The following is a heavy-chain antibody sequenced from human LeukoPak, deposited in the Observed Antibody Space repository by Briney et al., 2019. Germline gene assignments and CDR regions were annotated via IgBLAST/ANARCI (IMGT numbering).Heavy chain of an antibody. D-gene: IGHD3-10*01. CDR1: GGSISSYY. V-gene: IGHV4-59*08. CDR3: ARLRGFGGYDYYMDV. J-gene: IGHJ6*03. CDR2: IYYSGST. Sequence: SETLSLACTVSGGSISSYYWSWIRQPPGKGLEWIGYIYYSGSTNYNPSLKSRVTISVDTSKNQFSLKLSSVTAADTAVYYCARLRGFGGYDYYMDVWGKGTTVTVSS.